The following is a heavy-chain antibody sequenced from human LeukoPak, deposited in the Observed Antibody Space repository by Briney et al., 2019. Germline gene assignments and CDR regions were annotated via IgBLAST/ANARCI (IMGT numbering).Heavy chain of an antibody. Sequence: SETLSLTCTVSGGSISSYYWSWIRQPPGKGLEWIGYIYYSGSTNYNPSLKSRVTISVDTSKNQFSLKLSPVTAADTAVYYCARTVNYYDSSGYYLVPFDYWGQGTLVTVSS. V-gene: IGHV4-59*01. J-gene: IGHJ4*02. CDR2: IYYSGST. D-gene: IGHD3-22*01. CDR1: GGSISSYY. CDR3: ARTVNYYDSSGYYLVPFDY.